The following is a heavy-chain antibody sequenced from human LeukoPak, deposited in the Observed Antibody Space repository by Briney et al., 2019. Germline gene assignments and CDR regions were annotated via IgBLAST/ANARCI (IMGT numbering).Heavy chain of an antibody. Sequence: LTGGSLRLSCVASGFTFSSYTMNWVRQAPGKGLEWISNIRGTATTMYYADSVKGRFTISRDNARNSLYLQMNSLRAEDTAVYYCASDVLTYGSYFDYWGQGTLVTVSS. CDR1: GFTFSSYT. D-gene: IGHD3-10*01. J-gene: IGHJ4*02. V-gene: IGHV3-48*01. CDR3: ASDVLTYGSYFDY. CDR2: IRGTATTM.